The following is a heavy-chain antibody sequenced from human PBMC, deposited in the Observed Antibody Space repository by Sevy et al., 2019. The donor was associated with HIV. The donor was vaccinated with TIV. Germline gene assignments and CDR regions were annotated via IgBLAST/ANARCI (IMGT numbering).Heavy chain of an antibody. Sequence: GGSLRLSCAASGFSFSDYYVSWIRQAPGKGLEWVSYISGISTYTNYADSVKGRFTISRDNAKNSMYLQLNSLRAEDTAVYYRARRAGNWDYFDYWGQGTLVTVSS. CDR3: ARRAGNWDYFDY. CDR2: ISGISTYT. J-gene: IGHJ4*02. CDR1: GFSFSDYY. D-gene: IGHD7-27*01. V-gene: IGHV3-11*06.